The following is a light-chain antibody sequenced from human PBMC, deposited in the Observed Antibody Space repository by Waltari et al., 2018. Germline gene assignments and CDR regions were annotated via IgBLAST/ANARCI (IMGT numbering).Light chain of an antibody. CDR1: QSVSSS. CDR2: GAS. J-gene: IGKJ2*01. Sequence: IVLTQSPDTLSLSPGERATLSCRASQSVSSSLAWYQQKPGQAPRRLFYGASNRATGIPDRFSGSGSGTDFTLTISRLEPEDFVVYYCLQYLSSPHTFGQGTKLEIK. V-gene: IGKV3-20*01. CDR3: LQYLSSPHT.